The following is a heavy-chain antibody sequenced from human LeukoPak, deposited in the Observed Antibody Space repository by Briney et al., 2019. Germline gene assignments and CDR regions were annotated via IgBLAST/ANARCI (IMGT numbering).Heavy chain of an antibody. CDR3: ARVIGSGSYYD. CDR2: ISGSGGTT. V-gene: IGHV3-23*01. J-gene: IGHJ4*02. CDR1: GFTFSNYP. Sequence: GGSLRLSCAASGFTFSNYPMSWVRQAPGKGLEWVSAISGSGGTTYYADSVKGRFTISRDNAKNSLYLQMNSLRAEDTAVYYCARVIGSGSYYDWGQGTLVTVSS. D-gene: IGHD3-10*01.